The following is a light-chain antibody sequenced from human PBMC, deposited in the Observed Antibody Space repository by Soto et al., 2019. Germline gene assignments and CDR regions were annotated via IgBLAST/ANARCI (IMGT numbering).Light chain of an antibody. V-gene: IGLV3-21*02. Sequence: SYELTQSPSVSVAPGQTVSITCGGYNIGSKSVHWYQQKPGQAPVLVVYDDSDRRWGFPERFSGSNSGNTATLTITRVEAGDEADYHCLVWDSRSEHYVFGTGTKV. J-gene: IGLJ1*01. CDR1: NIGSKS. CDR3: LVWDSRSEHYV. CDR2: DDS.